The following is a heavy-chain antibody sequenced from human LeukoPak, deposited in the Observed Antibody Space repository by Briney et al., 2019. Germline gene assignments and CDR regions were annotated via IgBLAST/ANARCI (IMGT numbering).Heavy chain of an antibody. CDR1: GFTSSTYA. J-gene: IGHJ4*02. D-gene: IGHD3-16*01. V-gene: IGHV3-23*01. Sequence: GGSLRLSCAASGFTSSTYAMSWVRQAPGKGLEWVSSISGSGGSTYYADSVKGRFSISRDNSKNTLYLQMNSLRAEDTAVYYCARDVAFGGVYWGQGTLVTVSS. CDR3: ARDVAFGGVY. CDR2: ISGSGGST.